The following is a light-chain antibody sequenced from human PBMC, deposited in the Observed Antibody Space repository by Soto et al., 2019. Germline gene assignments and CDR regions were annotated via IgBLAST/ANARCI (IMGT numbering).Light chain of an antibody. J-gene: IGLJ3*02. CDR3: SSYAASNTFYFV. Sequence: QSALTQPPSASGSPGQSVTISCTGTSSDVGGYNYVSWYQQYPGRAPKLMIYEVTKRPSGVPDRFSGSKSGNTASLTVSGLQAEDDADYYCSSYAASNTFYFVFGGGTQLTVL. V-gene: IGLV2-8*01. CDR1: SSDVGGYNY. CDR2: EVT.